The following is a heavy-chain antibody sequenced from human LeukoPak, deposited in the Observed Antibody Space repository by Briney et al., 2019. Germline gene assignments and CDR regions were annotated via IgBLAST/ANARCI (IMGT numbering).Heavy chain of an antibody. Sequence: GGSLRLSCAASGFTFSSYSMNWVRQAPGKGLEWVSSISSSSSYIYYADSVKGRFTISRDNSKNTLYLQMNSLRAEDTAVYYCAKVKRATVTNYYYYMDVWGKGTTVTVSS. V-gene: IGHV3-21*04. D-gene: IGHD4-17*01. CDR1: GFTFSSYS. J-gene: IGHJ6*03. CDR3: AKVKRATVTNYYYYMDV. CDR2: ISSSSSYI.